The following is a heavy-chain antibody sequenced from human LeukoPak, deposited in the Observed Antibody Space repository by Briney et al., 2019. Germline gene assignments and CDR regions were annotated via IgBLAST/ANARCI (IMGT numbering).Heavy chain of an antibody. CDR3: ARVGSYYYDSSGYYTFDY. V-gene: IGHV4-38-2*01. J-gene: IGHJ4*02. Sequence: SETLSLTCAVSGYSISSGYYWGWIRQPPGKGLDGIGSIYHSRSTYYNPSLKSRVTISVDTSKNQFSLKLSSVTAADTAVYYCARVGSYYYDSSGYYTFDYWGQGTLVTVSS. CDR1: GYSISSGYY. D-gene: IGHD3-22*01. CDR2: IYHSRST.